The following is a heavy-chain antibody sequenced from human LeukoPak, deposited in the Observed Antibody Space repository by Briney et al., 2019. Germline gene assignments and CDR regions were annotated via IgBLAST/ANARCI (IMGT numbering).Heavy chain of an antibody. CDR3: ARDRVAAAGQGGNWFDP. D-gene: IGHD6-13*01. V-gene: IGHV1-2*04. Sequence: ASVKVSCKASGHTFTGYYMHWVRQAPGQGLEWMGWINPNSGGTNYARKFQGWVTMTRDTSISTAYMELSRLRSDDTAVYYCARDRVAAAGQGGNWFDPWGQGTLVTVSS. CDR2: INPNSGGT. CDR1: GHTFTGYY. J-gene: IGHJ5*02.